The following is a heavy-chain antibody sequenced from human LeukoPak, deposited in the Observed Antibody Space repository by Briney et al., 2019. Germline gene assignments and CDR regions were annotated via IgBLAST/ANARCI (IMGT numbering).Heavy chain of an antibody. D-gene: IGHD3-22*01. CDR1: GFTFSSYA. J-gene: IGHJ4*02. V-gene: IGHV3-23*01. CDR3: ARGMAATSGYLELEY. Sequence: GGSLRLSCAASGFTFSSYAMSWVHQSPAKGLEWVSAISATGADTYSADSVKGRCTISRDNSKKTLFLHMNSLRAEDTAVYYCARGMAATSGYLELEYWGQGTLVTVST. CDR2: ISATGADT.